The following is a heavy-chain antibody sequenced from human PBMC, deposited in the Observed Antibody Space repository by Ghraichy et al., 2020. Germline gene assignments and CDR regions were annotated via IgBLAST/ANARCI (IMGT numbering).Heavy chain of an antibody. Sequence: ESLNISCTVSGGSISSSYWSWIRQPPGRGLEWIGYIYYSGNTNSNPSLKSRVTISIDTSKNQFSLQLNSVTAADTAVYYCASSSPGFCSGGNCYRGNYFDPWGQGTLVTVSS. CDR2: IYYSGNT. CDR1: GGSISSSY. CDR3: ASSSPGFCSGGNCYRGNYFDP. V-gene: IGHV4-59*01. D-gene: IGHD2-15*01. J-gene: IGHJ5*02.